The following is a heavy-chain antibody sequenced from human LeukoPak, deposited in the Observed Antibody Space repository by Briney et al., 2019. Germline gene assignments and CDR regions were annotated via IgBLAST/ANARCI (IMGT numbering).Heavy chain of an antibody. CDR2: ITTNGSST. V-gene: IGHV3-64D*09. CDR3: VKDSRYSGYDSLRDYYSMDV. J-gene: IGHJ6*02. D-gene: IGHD5-12*01. Sequence: QPGGSLRLSCSASEFTFSRYAMHWVRQAPGKGLEYLSAITTNGSSTYYADSVMGRFTIYRDNSKNTLYLQMSSLRAEDTAVYYCVKDSRYSGYDSLRDYYSMDVWGQGTTVTVSS. CDR1: EFTFSRYA.